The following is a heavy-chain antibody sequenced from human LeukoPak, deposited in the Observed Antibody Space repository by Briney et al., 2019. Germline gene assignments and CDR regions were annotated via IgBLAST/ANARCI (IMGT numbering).Heavy chain of an antibody. Sequence: GGSLRLSCAASGFTFSSYAMSWVRQAPGKGLEWVAVISYDGSNKYYADSVKGPFSISRDNSKNTVYLQMSDLRAEDTAVYYCAKITKATTPNYWGQGTLVTVSS. CDR1: GFTFSSYA. J-gene: IGHJ4*02. D-gene: IGHD3-10*01. CDR3: AKITKATTPNY. V-gene: IGHV3-30-3*02. CDR2: ISYDGSNK.